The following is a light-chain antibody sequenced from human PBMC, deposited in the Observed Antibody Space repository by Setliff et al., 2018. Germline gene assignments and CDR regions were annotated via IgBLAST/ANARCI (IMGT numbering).Light chain of an antibody. CDR3: NSYTSSTTVV. Sequence: ISISCTGSSSDVGGYNYASWYQQHPGKAPKLMIYEVINRPSGVSNRFSGSKSGNTASLTISGLQAEDEADYYCNSYTSSTTVVFGGGTKVTVL. J-gene: IGLJ2*01. CDR2: EVI. CDR1: SSDVGGYNY. V-gene: IGLV2-14*01.